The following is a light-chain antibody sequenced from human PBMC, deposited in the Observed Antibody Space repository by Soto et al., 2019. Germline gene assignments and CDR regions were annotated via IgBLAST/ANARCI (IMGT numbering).Light chain of an antibody. CDR3: QKYNSAPPT. V-gene: IGKV1-27*01. CDR2: AAS. J-gene: IGKJ4*01. Sequence: DIQMTQSPSSLSTSVGDRVTITCRASQGIDNYLAWYQQKPGEVPKLLIFAASTLQSGVPSRFSGSGSGTEFTLTISSLQPEDVTTYYCQKYNSAPPTFGGGTKVEIK. CDR1: QGIDNY.